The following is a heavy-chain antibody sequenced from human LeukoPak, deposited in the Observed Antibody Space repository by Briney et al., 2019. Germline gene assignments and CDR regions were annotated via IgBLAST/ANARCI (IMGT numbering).Heavy chain of an antibody. CDR1: GGSISSGGYY. J-gene: IGHJ5*02. Sequence: PSETLSLTCTVSGGSISSGGYYWSWIRQHPGKGLECLGYIYYSGSTYYNPSLKSRVTISVDTSKNQFSLKLSSGTAADTAVYYGASMAAGVFNWFDPWGQGTLVTVSS. CDR2: IYYSGST. CDR3: ASMAAGVFNWFDP. D-gene: IGHD6-13*01. V-gene: IGHV4-31*03.